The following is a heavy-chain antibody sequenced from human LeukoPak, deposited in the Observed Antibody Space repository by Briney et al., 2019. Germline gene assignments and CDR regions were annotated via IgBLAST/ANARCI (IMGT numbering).Heavy chain of an antibody. CDR2: IYYSGST. CDR3: ARRSYYYDTSGYYYYFDY. Sequence: PSETLSLTCTVSGGSISSTDYYWGWIRQPPGKGLEWIGSIYYSGSTYYNPSLKSRVTISVDTSKNQFSLKLSSVTDADTAVYYCARRSYYYDTSGYYYYFDYWGQGTLVTVSS. V-gene: IGHV4-39*01. J-gene: IGHJ4*02. CDR1: GGSISSTDYY. D-gene: IGHD3-22*01.